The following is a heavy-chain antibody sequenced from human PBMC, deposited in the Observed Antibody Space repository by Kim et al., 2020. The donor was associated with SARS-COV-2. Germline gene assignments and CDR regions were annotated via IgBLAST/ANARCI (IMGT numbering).Heavy chain of an antibody. CDR2: IIPIFGTA. CDR1: GGTFSSYA. J-gene: IGHJ4*02. CDR3: ARSPYSSSWFFDY. V-gene: IGHV1-69*13. Sequence: SVKVSCKASGGTFSSYAISWVRQAPGQGLEWMGGIIPIFGTANYAQKFQGRVTITADESTTTAYMELSSLRSEDTAVYYCARSPYSSSWFFDYWGQGTLVTVSS. D-gene: IGHD6-13*01.